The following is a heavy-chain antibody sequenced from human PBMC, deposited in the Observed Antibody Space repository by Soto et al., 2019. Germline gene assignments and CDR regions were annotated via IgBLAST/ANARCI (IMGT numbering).Heavy chain of an antibody. CDR2: TYYRSKWYN. V-gene: IGHV6-1*01. CDR1: GDSVSSNSAD. D-gene: IGHD3-10*01. CDR3: ARASYVLLWFGELVEPQTNYYYYYGMDV. J-gene: IGHJ6*02. Sequence: PSQTGSLTCAASGDSVSSNSADWNWIRQSPSRGLEWLGRTYYRSKWYNDYAVSVKSRIPINPDTSKNQFSLQLNSVTPEDTAVYYCARASYVLLWFGELVEPQTNYYYYYGMDVWDQGTTVTVS.